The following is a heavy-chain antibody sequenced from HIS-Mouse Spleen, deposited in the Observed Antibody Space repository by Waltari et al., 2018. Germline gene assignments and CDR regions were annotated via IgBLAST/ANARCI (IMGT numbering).Heavy chain of an antibody. J-gene: IGHJ2*01. CDR1: GGSISSSSYY. V-gene: IGHV4-39*07. Sequence: QLQLQESGPGLVKPSETLSLTCTVSGGSISSSSYYWGWIRQPPGKGLEWIGIIYYSGSTYSTPSLKRRVTISVDTSKNQFSLKLSSVTAADTAVYYCAREIPYSSSWYDWYFDLWGRGTLVTVSS. D-gene: IGHD6-13*01. CDR2: IYYSGST. CDR3: AREIPYSSSWYDWYFDL.